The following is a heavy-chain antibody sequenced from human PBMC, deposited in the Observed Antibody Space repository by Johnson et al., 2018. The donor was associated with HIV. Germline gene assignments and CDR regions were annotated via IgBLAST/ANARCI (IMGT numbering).Heavy chain of an antibody. Sequence: QVQLVEFGGGLVQPGGSLRLSCAASGFTFSSYSMHWVRQAPGKGLEWVAVISYDGSNKYYAAPVKGRFTISRDDSKNRVFLDMNNLKIEDTAMYYCATDSEGHVFDIWGQGTMVTVSS. J-gene: IGHJ3*02. V-gene: IGHV3-30*04. CDR1: GFTFSSYS. CDR3: ATDSEGHVFDI. CDR2: ISYDGSNK.